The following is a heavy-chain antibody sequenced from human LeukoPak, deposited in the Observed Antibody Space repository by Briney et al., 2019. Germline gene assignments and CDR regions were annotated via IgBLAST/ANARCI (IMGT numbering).Heavy chain of an antibody. Sequence: ASVKVSCKASGYTLTAYFIHWVRQAPGQGLECMGRINPNDGGTDYAQKFQGRVTMTWDTSISTAYMELTSLRSDDTAVYHCARTYSGWSPFDYWGQGTLVTVSS. D-gene: IGHD6-19*01. J-gene: IGHJ4*02. V-gene: IGHV1-2*06. CDR1: GYTLTAYF. CDR3: ARTYSGWSPFDY. CDR2: INPNDGGT.